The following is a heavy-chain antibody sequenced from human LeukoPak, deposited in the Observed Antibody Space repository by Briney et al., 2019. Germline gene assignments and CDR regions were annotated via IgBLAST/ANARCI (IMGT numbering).Heavy chain of an antibody. D-gene: IGHD3-22*01. CDR1: GFTVSSNY. CDR2: IYSSGTT. Sequence: GGSLRLSCAAPGFTVSSNYMSWVRQAPGKGLEWVSVIYSSGTTYYGDSVNGRFTISRDNSKNTLYLQMNSLRAEDTAVYYCGKLKSSGYIIEYWGRGTLVTVSS. CDR3: GKLKSSGYIIEY. V-gene: IGHV3-53*01. J-gene: IGHJ4*02.